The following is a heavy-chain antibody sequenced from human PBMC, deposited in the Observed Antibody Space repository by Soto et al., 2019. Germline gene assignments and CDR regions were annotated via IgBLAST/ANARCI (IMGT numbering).Heavy chain of an antibody. Sequence: EVQLVESGGGLVQPGGSLRLPYAASGLTFSSYWMHWVRQAPGKGLVWVSRINTDGSSTTYADSVKGRFTISRDNTKNTLYLQMNSLRVEDTAVYYCARASGSNIHFDYWGQGTLVTVSS. CDR1: GLTFSSYW. J-gene: IGHJ4*02. CDR3: ARASGSNIHFDY. CDR2: INTDGSST. V-gene: IGHV3-74*01. D-gene: IGHD1-26*01.